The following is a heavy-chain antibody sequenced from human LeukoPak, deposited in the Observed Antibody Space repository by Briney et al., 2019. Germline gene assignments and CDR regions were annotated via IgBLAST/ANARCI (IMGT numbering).Heavy chain of an antibody. CDR3: ARILDSAWGELGY. CDR2: ISGSGGNT. J-gene: IGHJ4*02. CDR1: GFTFSRNG. D-gene: IGHD6-19*01. Sequence: GGSLRLSCAASGFTFSRNGMTWVRQAPGKGLEWVSAISGSGGNTYYADSVKGRFTISRDNSKNTLYLQMNSLRAEDTAVYYCARILDSAWGELGYWGQGTLVTASS. V-gene: IGHV3-23*01.